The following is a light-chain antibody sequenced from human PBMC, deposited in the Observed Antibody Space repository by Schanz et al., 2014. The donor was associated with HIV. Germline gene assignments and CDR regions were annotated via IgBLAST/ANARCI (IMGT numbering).Light chain of an antibody. CDR3: QQYEDWPLS. CDR1: QSVSSN. Sequence: EIVMTQSPATLSVSPGERATLSCRASQSVSSNLAWYQQKPGQAPRLLIYGASTRATGIPDRFSGSGSGTEFTLTISSLQSEDFAVYYCQQYEDWPLSFGGGTKVEIK. V-gene: IGKV3D-15*01. CDR2: GAS. J-gene: IGKJ4*01.